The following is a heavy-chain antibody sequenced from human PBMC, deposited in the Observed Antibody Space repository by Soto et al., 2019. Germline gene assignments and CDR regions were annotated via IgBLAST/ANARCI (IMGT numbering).Heavy chain of an antibody. Sequence: SETLSLTCAVSGASIGTNNWWSWVRQPPGEGLEWIGEVYHSGTTNCNPSLKSRVTISIDKSKNQFSLTLTSMTAADTALYYCAVPGRGDFDYWSQGTLVTVSS. CDR1: GASIGTNNW. D-gene: IGHD5-12*01. CDR2: VYHSGTT. J-gene: IGHJ4*02. CDR3: AVPGRGDFDY. V-gene: IGHV4-4*02.